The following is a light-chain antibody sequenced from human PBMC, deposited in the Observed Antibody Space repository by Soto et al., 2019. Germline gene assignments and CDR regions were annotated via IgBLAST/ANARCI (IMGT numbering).Light chain of an antibody. J-gene: IGKJ2*01. CDR1: QDISRY. V-gene: IGKV1-39*01. CDR2: TTS. CDR3: QQSYSSPYT. Sequence: DIQMTQSPASLSASVGDRVTISCQASQDISRYLNWYQQKPGKAPSLLIYTTSSLQSGVPSRFSGSGSGTAFTLTIGGLQPADFAIYYCQQSYSSPYTFGLGTKVQIK.